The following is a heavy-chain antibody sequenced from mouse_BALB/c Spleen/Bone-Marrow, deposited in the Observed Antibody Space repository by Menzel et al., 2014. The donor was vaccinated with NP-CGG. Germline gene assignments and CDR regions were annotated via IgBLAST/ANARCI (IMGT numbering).Heavy chain of an antibody. D-gene: IGHD2-4*01. V-gene: IGHV2-9*02. CDR1: GFSLXSYG. CDR3: ARVSSTMITTVFAY. Sequence: QVQLQQPGPGLVAPSQSLSITCTVSGFSLXSYGVHWVRQPPGKGLEWLGVIWAGGSTNYNSALMSRLSISKDNSKSQVFLKMNSLQTDDTAMYYCARVSSTMITTVFAYWGQGTLVTVSA. J-gene: IGHJ3*01. CDR2: IWAGGST.